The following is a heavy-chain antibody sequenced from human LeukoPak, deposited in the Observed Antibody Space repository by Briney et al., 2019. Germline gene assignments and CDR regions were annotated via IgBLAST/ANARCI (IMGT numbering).Heavy chain of an antibody. CDR1: GFTFSSYA. J-gene: IGHJ4*02. CDR3: ARGGQYCSSTSCYLTTFDY. D-gene: IGHD2-2*01. Sequence: PGGSLRLSCAASGFTFSSYAMSWVRQAPGKGLEWVSAISGSGDSTYYADSVKGRFTISRDNSKNTLYLQMNSLRAEDTALYHCARGGQYCSSTSCYLTTFDYWGQGTLVTVSS. V-gene: IGHV3-23*01. CDR2: ISGSGDST.